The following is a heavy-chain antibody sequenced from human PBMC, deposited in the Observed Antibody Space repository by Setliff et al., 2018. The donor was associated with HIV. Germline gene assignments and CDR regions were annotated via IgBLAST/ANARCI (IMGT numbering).Heavy chain of an antibody. CDR2: IYTGDSGT. CDR1: GNSFDNHW. D-gene: IGHD3-10*02. CDR3: ARHQVAMSMLVVQDPGPFDS. J-gene: IGHJ3*02. V-gene: IGHV5-51*01. Sequence: ESLKISCRAFGNSFDNHWIAWVRQMPGKGPEWMGFIYTGDSGTKYSPAFQGRVTISADKSIKTTYLQWTSLQSSDTAMYYCARHQVAMSMLVVQDPGPFDSWGQGTRVTVSS.